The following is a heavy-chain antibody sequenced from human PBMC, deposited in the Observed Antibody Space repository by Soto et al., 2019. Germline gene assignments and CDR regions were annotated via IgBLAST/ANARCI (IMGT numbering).Heavy chain of an antibody. Sequence: EVQLVESGGGLVLAGRSLRLSCAASGFTFDDYAIHWVRQAPGRGLEWVAGISWNGASIGYADSVKGRFTISRDNAKNSLHLQMNSLRSEDTALYYCANLPLYGSGFDCWGQGTLVTVSS. J-gene: IGHJ5*01. CDR1: GFTFDDYA. CDR2: ISWNGASI. V-gene: IGHV3-9*01. D-gene: IGHD3-10*01. CDR3: ANLPLYGSGFDC.